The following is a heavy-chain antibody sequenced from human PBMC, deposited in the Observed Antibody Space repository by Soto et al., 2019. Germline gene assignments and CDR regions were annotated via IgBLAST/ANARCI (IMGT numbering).Heavy chain of an antibody. CDR2: IYYSGST. D-gene: IGHD2-21*02. CDR1: GGSISSYD. CDR3: ARCKYYGGDCDWLDF. J-gene: IGHJ4*02. V-gene: IGHV4-59*01. Sequence: SETLSLTCTVSGGSISSYDWSWIRQPPGKGLEWIGYIYYSGSTNYNPSLKSRVTISVDTSKNQFSLNLNSVTAADTAIYYCARCKYYGGDCDWLDFWGQGTLVTVSS.